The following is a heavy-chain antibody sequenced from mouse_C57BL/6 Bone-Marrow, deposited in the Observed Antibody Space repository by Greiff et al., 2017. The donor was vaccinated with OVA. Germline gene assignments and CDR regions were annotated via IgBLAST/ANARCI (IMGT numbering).Heavy chain of an antibody. CDR3: ARGDYYGSSYGRFDY. CDR2: IYPGDGDT. J-gene: IGHJ2*01. D-gene: IGHD1-1*01. CDR1: GYAFSSSW. Sequence: VQLQQSGAELVRPGASVKISCKASGYAFSSSWMNWVKQRPGKGLEWIGRIYPGDGDTNYNGKFKGKATLTADKSSSTAYMQLSSLTSEDSAVYFCARGDYYGSSYGRFDYWGQGTTLTVSS. V-gene: IGHV1-82*01.